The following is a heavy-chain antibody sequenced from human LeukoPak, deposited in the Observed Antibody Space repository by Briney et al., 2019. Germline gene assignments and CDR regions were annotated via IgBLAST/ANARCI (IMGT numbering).Heavy chain of an antibody. Sequence: PSETLSLTCTVSGGSISGYYWSWIRQPPGKGLEWIGEINHSGSTNYNPSLKSRVTISVDTSKNQFSLKLSSVTAADTAVYYCARMPLASITIFGVYYYGMDVWGQGTTVTVSS. D-gene: IGHD3-3*01. CDR3: ARMPLASITIFGVYYYGMDV. V-gene: IGHV4-34*01. CDR2: INHSGST. CDR1: GGSISGYY. J-gene: IGHJ6*02.